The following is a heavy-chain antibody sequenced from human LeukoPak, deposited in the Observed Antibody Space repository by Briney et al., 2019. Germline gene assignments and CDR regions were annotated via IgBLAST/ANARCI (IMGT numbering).Heavy chain of an antibody. V-gene: IGHV4-39*01. CDR2: IYYSGST. CDR1: GGSISNSIDY. Sequence: SETLSLTCTVSGGSISNSIDYWGWVRQPPGKGLEWIGSIYYSGSTYYNPSLKSRVTISVDTSKNQFSLKLSSVTAADTAVYYCARLIWSGYYTYYFDYWGQGSPVTVSS. D-gene: IGHD3-3*01. J-gene: IGHJ4*02. CDR3: ARLIWSGYYTYYFDY.